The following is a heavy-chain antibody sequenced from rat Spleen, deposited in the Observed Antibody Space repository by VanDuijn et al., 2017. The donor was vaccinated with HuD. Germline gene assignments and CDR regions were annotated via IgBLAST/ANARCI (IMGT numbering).Heavy chain of an antibody. V-gene: IGHV5-29*01. CDR2: ISYDGSST. J-gene: IGHJ4*01. CDR3: ARHPNTTGVMDA. CDR1: GFTFSNYG. D-gene: IGHD1-6*01. Sequence: EVQLVESGGGLVQPGRSLKLSCAASGFTFSNYGMAWVRQAPTKGLEWVATISYDGSSTYYRDSVKGRFTISRDNAKSTLYLQMDSLRSEETATYYCARHPNTTGVMDAWGQGASVTVSS.